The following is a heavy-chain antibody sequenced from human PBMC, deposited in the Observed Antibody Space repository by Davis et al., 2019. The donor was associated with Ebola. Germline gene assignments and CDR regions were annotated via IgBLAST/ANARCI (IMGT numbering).Heavy chain of an antibody. D-gene: IGHD5-18*01. CDR2: IIPIFGTA. Sequence: AASVKVSCKASGGTFSSYAISWVRQAPGQGLEWMGGIIPIFGTANYAQKFQGRVTITADKSTSTAYMELSSLRSEDTAVYYCARPDTAIVGYYCGMDVWGQGTTVTVSS. J-gene: IGHJ6*02. V-gene: IGHV1-69*06. CDR3: ARPDTAIVGYYCGMDV. CDR1: GGTFSSYA.